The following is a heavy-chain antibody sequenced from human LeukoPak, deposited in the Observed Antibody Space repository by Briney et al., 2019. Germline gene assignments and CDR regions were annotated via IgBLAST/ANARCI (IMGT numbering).Heavy chain of an antibody. D-gene: IGHD5-12*01. V-gene: IGHV1-8*01. CDR3: ARQYGSDFDI. CDR1: GYTFTSYD. CDR2: MNPNSGNT. J-gene: IGHJ3*02. Sequence: ASVKVSCKASGYTFTSYDINGVRQATGQGREWMGWMNPNSGNTGYAQKLQGRVTMARNTSISQAYMELSSLRSEDKAVYYCARQYGSDFDIWGQGTMVTVSS.